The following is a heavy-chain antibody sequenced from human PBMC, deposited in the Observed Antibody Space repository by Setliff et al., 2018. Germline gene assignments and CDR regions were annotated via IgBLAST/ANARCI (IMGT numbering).Heavy chain of an antibody. CDR1: GGSLRGNAIF. CDR2: TYYNGDA. V-gene: IGHV4-39*01. J-gene: IGHJ6*03. Sequence: SETLSLTCAVSGGSLRGNAIFWGWIRQPPGKGLEWIGSTYYNGDAYYNPSLKSRVTMSVDTSRNQFSLKLSSVPAADTAVYYCARHVWSRGRGYNYHYYYMDVWGKGTTVTVSS. D-gene: IGHD3-10*01. CDR3: ARHVWSRGRGYNYHYYYMDV.